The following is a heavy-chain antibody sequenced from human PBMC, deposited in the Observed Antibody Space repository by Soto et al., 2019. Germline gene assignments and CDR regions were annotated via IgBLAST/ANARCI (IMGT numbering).Heavy chain of an antibody. J-gene: IGHJ1*01. V-gene: IGHV1-18*04. CDR2: ISAYNGNT. D-gene: IGHD2-21*02. Sequence: QVQLVQSGAEVKKPGASVKVSCKASGYTFTSYGISWVRQAPGQGLEWMGWISAYNGNTNYAQKLQGRVTMTTDTSTSTAYMELRSLRSDDTAVYYCAKDRPQIVVVTAAPLFQHWGQGTLVTVSS. CDR3: AKDRPQIVVVTAAPLFQH. CDR1: GYTFTSYG.